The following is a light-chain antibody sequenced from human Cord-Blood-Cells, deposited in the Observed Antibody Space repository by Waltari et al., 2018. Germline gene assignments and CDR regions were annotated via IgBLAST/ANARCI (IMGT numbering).Light chain of an antibody. CDR1: SSDVGGYNY. J-gene: IGLJ3*02. CDR2: DVS. CDR3: SSYTSSSALV. V-gene: IGLV2-14*01. Sequence: QSALTQPASVSGSPGQSITISCTGTSSDVGGYNYVSWYQQHPGKAPKLMIYDVSKRPSGVSNRFSGSKSCNAACLTISGLQAEDEADYYFSSYTSSSALVFGGGTKLTVL.